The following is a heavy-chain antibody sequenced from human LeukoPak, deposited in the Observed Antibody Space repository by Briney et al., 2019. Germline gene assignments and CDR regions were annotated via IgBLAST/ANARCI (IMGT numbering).Heavy chain of an antibody. J-gene: IGHJ5*02. CDR3: ARDEGSCSTSCYTPDH. Sequence: GGSLRLSCAASGFSIRNNYMTWVRQAPGKGLEWISTVNWNGGSTGYADSVKGRFTISRDNAKNSLYLQMNSLRAEDTAFYYCARDEGSCSTSCYTPDHWGQGTLVTVSS. CDR2: VNWNGGST. D-gene: IGHD2-2*02. V-gene: IGHV3-20*04. CDR1: GFSIRNNY.